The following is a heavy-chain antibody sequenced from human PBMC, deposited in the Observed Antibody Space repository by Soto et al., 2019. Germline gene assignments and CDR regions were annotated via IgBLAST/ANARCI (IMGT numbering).Heavy chain of an antibody. V-gene: IGHV1-69*06. D-gene: IGHD2-15*01. J-gene: IGHJ5*02. CDR1: GGAYRTCS. CDR2: ISPMYGTV. Sequence: SAVQVSSMGSGGAYRTCSICWVRQAHGPGLEWMGGISPMYGTVSFEQKCQGRVTITADTSTSTAYMELSSLRSEDTAVYYCARDLRGCRGGSCRHNWFDPWGEATL. CDR3: ARDLRGCRGGSCRHNWFDP.